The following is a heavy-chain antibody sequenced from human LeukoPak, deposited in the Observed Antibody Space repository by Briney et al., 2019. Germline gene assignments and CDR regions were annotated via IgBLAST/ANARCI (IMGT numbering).Heavy chain of an antibody. D-gene: IGHD1-26*01. Sequence: KPSGILSLTCAVSGGSISSTNWWTWVRQPPGKGLEWIGEIYHSGSTNYNPSLKSRVTISLDKSKNQFSLQLNSVTPEDTAVYYCARLNPEWELHVSRGAFDIWGQGTMVTVSS. V-gene: IGHV4-4*02. CDR1: GGSISSTNW. CDR3: ARLNPEWELHVSRGAFDI. CDR2: IYHSGST. J-gene: IGHJ3*02.